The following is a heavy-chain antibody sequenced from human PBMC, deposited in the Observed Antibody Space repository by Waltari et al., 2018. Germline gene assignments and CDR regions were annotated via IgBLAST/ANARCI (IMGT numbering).Heavy chain of an antibody. Sequence: EVQLVESGGGLVQPGGSLRLSCAAYGFTFRSYWMHWVRQAPGKGLVWVSRINTDGSSTSYADSVKGRFTISRDNAKNTLYLQMNSLRAEDTAVYYCARAVGATYYYYMDVWGKGTTVTVSS. V-gene: IGHV3-74*01. CDR3: ARAVGATYYYYMDV. D-gene: IGHD1-26*01. CDR1: GFTFRSYW. CDR2: INTDGSST. J-gene: IGHJ6*03.